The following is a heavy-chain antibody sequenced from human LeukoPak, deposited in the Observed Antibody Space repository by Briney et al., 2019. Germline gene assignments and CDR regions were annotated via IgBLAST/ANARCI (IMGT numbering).Heavy chain of an antibody. CDR2: ISGSGGST. CDR3: AKASDIVVVPAAGIDY. V-gene: IGHV3-23*01. J-gene: IGHJ4*02. CDR1: GFTFSSYA. D-gene: IGHD2-2*01. Sequence: HPGGSLRLSCAAAGFTFSSYAMSGVRQAPGKGLEWVSAISGSGGSTYYADSVKGRFTISRDNSKNTLYLQMNSLRAEDTAVYYCAKASDIVVVPAAGIDYWGQGTLVTVSS.